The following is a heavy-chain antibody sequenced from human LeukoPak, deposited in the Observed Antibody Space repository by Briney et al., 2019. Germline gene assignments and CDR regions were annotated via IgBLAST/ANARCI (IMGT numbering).Heavy chain of an antibody. V-gene: IGHV3-53*01. CDR3: ARVNSLRYSSRWFIDY. D-gene: IGHD6-13*01. J-gene: IGHJ4*02. CDR2: IYSGGST. CDR1: GFIVSSNY. Sequence: GGSLRLSCAASGFIVSSNYMGWVRQAPGKGLEWVSVIYSGGSTFYADSVKGRFTISRDNSKNTLYLQMNSLRAEDTAVYYCARVNSLRYSSRWFIDYWGQGTLVTVSS.